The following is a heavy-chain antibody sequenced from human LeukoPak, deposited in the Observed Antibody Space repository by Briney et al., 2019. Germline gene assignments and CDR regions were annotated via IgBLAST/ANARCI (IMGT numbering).Heavy chain of an antibody. J-gene: IGHJ3*02. CDR3: ARPGTAVAGCAFDI. Sequence: ASVKVSCKASGYTFTSYAMHWVRQAPGQRLEWMGWINAGNGNTKYSQKFQGRVTITRDTSASTAYMELSSLRSEDTAVYYCARPGTAVAGCAFDIWGQGTMVTVSS. V-gene: IGHV1-3*01. D-gene: IGHD6-19*01. CDR2: INAGNGNT. CDR1: GYTFTSYA.